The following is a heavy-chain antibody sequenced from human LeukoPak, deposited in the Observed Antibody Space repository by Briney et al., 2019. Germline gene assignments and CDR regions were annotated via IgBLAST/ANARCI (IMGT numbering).Heavy chain of an antibody. D-gene: IGHD1/OR15-1a*01. CDR2: ISESGGYT. Sequence: PGGSLRLSCAGSGFTFSSYAMSWVRQAPGKGLEWVSAISESGGYTKYADPVKGRFTISRDNSKNTLYLQMNSLRAEDTAVYYCAKGRTVTSRDNFDYWGQGTLVTVSS. CDR1: GFTFSSYA. CDR3: AKGRTVTSRDNFDY. J-gene: IGHJ4*02. V-gene: IGHV3-23*01.